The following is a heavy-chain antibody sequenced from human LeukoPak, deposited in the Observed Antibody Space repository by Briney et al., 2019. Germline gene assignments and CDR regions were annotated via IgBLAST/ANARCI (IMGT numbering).Heavy chain of an antibody. CDR2: ISGSGGST. J-gene: IGHJ4*02. Sequence: GGSLRLSCAGSGFTFSSYARSWVRQAPGKGLEWVSAISGSGGSTYYADSVKGRFTISRDNSKNTLYLQMNSLRAEDTAVYYCAKDRLAVRYYFDYWGQGTLVTVSS. V-gene: IGHV3-23*01. D-gene: IGHD6-19*01. CDR1: GFTFSSYA. CDR3: AKDRLAVRYYFDY.